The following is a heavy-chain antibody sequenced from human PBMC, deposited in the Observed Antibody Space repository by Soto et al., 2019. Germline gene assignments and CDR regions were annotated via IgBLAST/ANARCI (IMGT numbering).Heavy chain of an antibody. CDR1: GFTFSSYA. V-gene: IGHV3-23*01. CDR3: AKESGSITMVRGVITGGYFDY. D-gene: IGHD3-10*01. J-gene: IGHJ4*02. CDR2: ISGSGGST. Sequence: EVQLLESGGGLVQPGGSLRLSCAASGFTFSSYAMSWVRQAPGKGLEWVSAISGSGGSTYYADSVKGRFTISRDNSKNTLYLQMNSLRAEDTAVYYCAKESGSITMVRGVITGGYFDYWGQGTLVTVSS.